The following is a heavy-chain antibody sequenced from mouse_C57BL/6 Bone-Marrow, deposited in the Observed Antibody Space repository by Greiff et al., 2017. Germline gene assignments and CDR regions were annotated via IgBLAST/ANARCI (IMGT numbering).Heavy chain of an antibody. CDR2: IDPSDSYT. Sequence: VQLQQPGAELVRPGTSVKLSCKASGYTFTSYWMHWVKQRPGQGLEWIGVIDPSDSYTNYNQKFKGKATLTVDTSSSTAYMQLSSLTSEDSAVYYCAGGGGNYAMDYWGQGTSVTVAS. CDR1: GYTFTSYW. V-gene: IGHV1-59*01. CDR3: AGGGGNYAMDY. J-gene: IGHJ4*01.